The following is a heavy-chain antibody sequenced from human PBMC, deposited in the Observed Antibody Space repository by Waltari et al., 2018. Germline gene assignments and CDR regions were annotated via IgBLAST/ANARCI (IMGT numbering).Heavy chain of an antibody. Sequence: QVQLQESGPGLVKPPGTPSLTCAVSGDSMSGRVWWSWVRQAPGKGLEWVGQVQRSGKTHYSPSLESRVTVSIDTSNKQFSLILTSATAADTAVYYCARDRGRGLYFDSWGQGTLVTVSP. D-gene: IGHD2-15*01. CDR3: ARDRGRGLYFDS. V-gene: IGHV4-4*03. J-gene: IGHJ4*02. CDR1: GDSMSGRVW. CDR2: VQRSGKT.